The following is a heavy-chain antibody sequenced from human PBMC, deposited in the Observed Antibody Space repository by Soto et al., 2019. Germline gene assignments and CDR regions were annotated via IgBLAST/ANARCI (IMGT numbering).Heavy chain of an antibody. CDR2: IKQDGSEK. D-gene: IGHD6-13*01. CDR1: GFTFSSYW. Sequence: GGSLRLSCAASGFTFSSYWMSWVRQAPGKGLEWVANIKQDGSEKYYVDSVKGRFTIYRDNAKNSLYLQMNSLRAEDTDVYYGARRGPGTYFDYWGQESLVPVSS. V-gene: IGHV3-7*01. CDR3: ARRGPGTYFDY. J-gene: IGHJ4*02.